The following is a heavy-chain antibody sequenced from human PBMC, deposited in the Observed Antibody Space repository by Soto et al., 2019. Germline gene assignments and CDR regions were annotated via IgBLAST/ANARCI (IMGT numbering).Heavy chain of an antibody. D-gene: IGHD3-3*01. CDR2: ISYDGSNK. Sequence: QVQLVESGGGVVQPGRSLRLSCAASGFTFSSYAMHWVRQAPGKGLEWVAVISYDGSNKYYADSVKGRFTISRDNSKNTLYLQMNSLRAEDTAVYYCARSITIFGVVIIHPYYYGMDVWGQGNTVTVSS. CDR3: ARSITIFGVVIIHPYYYGMDV. V-gene: IGHV3-30-3*01. J-gene: IGHJ6*02. CDR1: GFTFSSYA.